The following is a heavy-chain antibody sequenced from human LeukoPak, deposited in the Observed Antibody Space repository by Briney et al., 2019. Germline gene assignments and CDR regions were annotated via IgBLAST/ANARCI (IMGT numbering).Heavy chain of an antibody. CDR3: ARSPYYYDSSGNMGLDY. D-gene: IGHD3-22*01. Sequence: ASVKVSCKASGYTFTGYYMHWVRQAPGQGLEWMGWINPNSGGTNYAQKFQGRVTMTRDTSISTAYMELSRLRSDDTAVYYCARSPYYYDSSGNMGLDYWGQGTLVTVSS. V-gene: IGHV1-2*02. CDR1: GYTFTGYY. J-gene: IGHJ4*02. CDR2: INPNSGGT.